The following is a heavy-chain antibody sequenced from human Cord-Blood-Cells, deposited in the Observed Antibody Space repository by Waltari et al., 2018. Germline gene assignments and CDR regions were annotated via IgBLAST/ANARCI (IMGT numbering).Heavy chain of an antibody. J-gene: IGHJ5*02. CDR2: IIPIFGTA. D-gene: IGHD3-22*01. CDR1: GGTFSSYA. Sequence: QVQLVQSGAEVKKPGSSVKVSCKASGGTFSSYAISRVRQAPGQGLEWMGGIIPIFGTANYAQKFQGRVTITADESTSTAYMELSSLRSEDTAVYYCARLGPEDSPFLNWFDPWGQGTLVTVSS. CDR3: ARLGPEDSPFLNWFDP. V-gene: IGHV1-69*01.